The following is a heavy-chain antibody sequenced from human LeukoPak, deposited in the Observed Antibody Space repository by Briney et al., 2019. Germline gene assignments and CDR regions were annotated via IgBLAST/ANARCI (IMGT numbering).Heavy chain of an antibody. J-gene: IGHJ1*01. CDR1: GGSISSGTSY. D-gene: IGHD6-6*01. Sequence: SQTLSLTCTVSGGSISSGTSYWSWIRQPAGKGLEWIGHIYTSGNTNYNPSLKSRVTISVDTSKNQLSLKLSSVTAADTAVYYCARDSSSPRVKYFQHWGQGTLVTVSS. CDR2: IYTSGNT. V-gene: IGHV4-61*09. CDR3: ARDSSSPRVKYFQH.